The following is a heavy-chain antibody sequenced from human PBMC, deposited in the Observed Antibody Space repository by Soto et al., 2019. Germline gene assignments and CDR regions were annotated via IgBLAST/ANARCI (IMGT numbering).Heavy chain of an antibody. J-gene: IGHJ4*02. CDR3: AKAYYYGSGGYTYYFDY. D-gene: IGHD3-10*01. CDR2: ISYDGSNK. Sequence: QVQLVESGGGVVQPGRSLRLSCAASGFTFSSYGMHWVRQAPGKGLEWVAVISYDGSNKYYADSVKGRFTISRDNSKNPLYLQMNSLRAEDTAVYYCAKAYYYGSGGYTYYFDYWGQGTLVTVSS. CDR1: GFTFSSYG. V-gene: IGHV3-30*18.